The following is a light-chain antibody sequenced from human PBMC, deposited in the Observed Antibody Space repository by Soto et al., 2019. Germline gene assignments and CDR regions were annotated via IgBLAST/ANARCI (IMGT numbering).Light chain of an antibody. V-gene: IGKV3-15*01. CDR2: AAS. J-gene: IGKJ1*01. Sequence: KVMAQSPATLSLSPGERATLSCMSSQSVGSYLAWYQQKPGQAPRLLIYAASTRATGIPARFSGSGSGTEFTLTISSLQSEDFAVYYCQQYNNWPSTFGQGTKVDIK. CDR1: QSVGSY. CDR3: QQYNNWPST.